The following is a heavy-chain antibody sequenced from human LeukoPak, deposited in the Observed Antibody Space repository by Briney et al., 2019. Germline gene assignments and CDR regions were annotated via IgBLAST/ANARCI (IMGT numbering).Heavy chain of an antibody. Sequence: PGGSLRLSCAGSGFIFNNYAMHWVRQPPGKSLEWVSGISWNSGSIDYADSVKGRFTISRDSAKNSPYLQMNGLRVEDTAFYYCAKDNRRHYTSGPNPDSLHWGQGALVTVSS. CDR2: ISWNSGSI. V-gene: IGHV3-9*01. D-gene: IGHD6-19*01. CDR3: AKDNRRHYTSGPNPDSLH. CDR1: GFIFNNYA. J-gene: IGHJ4*02.